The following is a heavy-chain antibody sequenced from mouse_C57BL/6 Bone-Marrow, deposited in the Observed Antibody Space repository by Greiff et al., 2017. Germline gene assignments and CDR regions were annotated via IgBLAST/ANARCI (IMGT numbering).Heavy chain of an antibody. CDR3: ARDDRSFFFDY. CDR1: GYAFTNYL. J-gene: IGHJ2*01. V-gene: IGHV1-54*01. Sequence: QVQLQQSGAELVRPGTSVKVSCKASGYAFTNYLIEWVKQRPGQGLEWIGVINPGSGGTNYNEKFKGKATLTADKSSSTAYMQLSSLTSEDSAVYFCARDDRSFFFDYWGQGTTLTVSS. CDR2: INPGSGGT.